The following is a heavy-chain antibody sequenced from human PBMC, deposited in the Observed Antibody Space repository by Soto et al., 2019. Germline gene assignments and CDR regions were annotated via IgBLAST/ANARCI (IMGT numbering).Heavy chain of an antibody. D-gene: IGHD3-10*01. CDR1: GYTFSNYD. J-gene: IGHJ4*02. CDR2: VNPNNGDT. CDR3: AKVSRKGSAIDFDY. V-gene: IGHV1-8*01. Sequence: QVQLVQSGAELKKPGASVKVSCKASGYTFSNYDMNWVRQATGQGPEWIGWVNPNNGDTGYAQKFQGRVTLTTDIATTTASMELTSLRTEDTAIYYCAKVSRKGSAIDFDYWGQGNLITVSS.